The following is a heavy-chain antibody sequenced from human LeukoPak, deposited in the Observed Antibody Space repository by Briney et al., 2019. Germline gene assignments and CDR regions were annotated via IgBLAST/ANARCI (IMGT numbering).Heavy chain of an antibody. CDR3: ARPAYYDFWYIDD. CDR1: GYIFTSYG. V-gene: IGHV1-18*01. D-gene: IGHD3-3*01. Sequence: SVKVSCKASGYIFTSYGNSWVRQPPGQGLEWMGWISAYIGNTNYAQKLQGRVTMTTDTTTSTAYMELCSLRSDDTTVYYCARPAYYDFWYIDDWGQGTLVTVSS. J-gene: IGHJ4*02. CDR2: ISAYIGNT.